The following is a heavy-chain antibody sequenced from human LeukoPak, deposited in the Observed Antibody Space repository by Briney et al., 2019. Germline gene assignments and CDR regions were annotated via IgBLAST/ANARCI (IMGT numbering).Heavy chain of an antibody. D-gene: IGHD2-2*01. V-gene: IGHV4-34*01. Sequence: PSETLSLTCAVYGGSFSGYYWSWIRQPPGKGLEWIGEINHSGSTNYNPSLKSRVTISVDTSKNQFSLKLSSATAADTAVYYCARRVVVPAAAKMAAFDIWGQGTMVTVSS. CDR2: INHSGST. CDR3: ARRVVVPAAAKMAAFDI. J-gene: IGHJ3*02. CDR1: GGSFSGYY.